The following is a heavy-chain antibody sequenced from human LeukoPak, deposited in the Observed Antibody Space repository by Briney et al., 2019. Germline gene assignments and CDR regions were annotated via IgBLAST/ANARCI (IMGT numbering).Heavy chain of an antibody. J-gene: IGHJ4*02. CDR3: ARDKQGSFIY. D-gene: IGHD6-19*01. Sequence: GRSLRLSCAASGFTFSSYAMHWVRQAPGKGLEWVAVISYDGSNKYYADSVKGRFTISRDNSKNTLYLQMNSLRAEDTAVFYCARDKQGSFIYWGQGTLVTVSS. CDR2: ISYDGSNK. V-gene: IGHV3-30-3*01. CDR1: GFTFSSYA.